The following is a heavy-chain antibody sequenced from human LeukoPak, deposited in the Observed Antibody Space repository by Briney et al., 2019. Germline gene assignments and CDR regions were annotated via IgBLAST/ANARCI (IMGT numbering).Heavy chain of an antibody. V-gene: IGHV3-48*03. CDR2: ISSSGSIT. CDR1: RFTFSSYE. J-gene: IGHJ6*02. Sequence: PGGSVRLSCAASRFTFSSYEMNWVRRAPGKGLESVAYISSSGSITDYADSVKGRFTISRDNANNSLSLLMNSLRAEDTAVYYCARDKASPFTYFGMDVWGQGTPITDS. CDR3: ARDKASPFTYFGMDV. D-gene: IGHD6-6*01.